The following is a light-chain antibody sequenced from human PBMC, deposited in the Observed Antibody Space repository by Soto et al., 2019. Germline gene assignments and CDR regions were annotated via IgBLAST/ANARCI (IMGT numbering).Light chain of an antibody. CDR3: QQYKNWLWT. J-gene: IGKJ1*01. V-gene: IGKV3-15*01. CDR1: QSVSSN. CDR2: GAS. Sequence: EIVLTQSPGTLSLSPGERATLSCGASQSVSSNLAWYQQKPGQAPRLLMYGASTRATDIPARFSGSGSGTEFTLTISSLQSEDFAVYYCQQYKNWLWTFGQGTKVDIK.